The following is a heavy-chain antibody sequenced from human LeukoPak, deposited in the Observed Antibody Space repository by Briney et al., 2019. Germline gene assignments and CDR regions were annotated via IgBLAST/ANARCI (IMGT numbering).Heavy chain of an antibody. Sequence: PSETLSLTCAVFGGSFGGHYWTWIRQPPGKGLEWIGEINHSGGTNYNPSLKSRVTISVDTSKNQFSLKLSSLTAADTAVYYCARPTSWVNYFDPWGQGTLVTVSS. D-gene: IGHD1-7*01. CDR1: GGSFGGHY. CDR3: ARPTSWVNYFDP. V-gene: IGHV4-34*01. CDR2: INHSGGT. J-gene: IGHJ5*02.